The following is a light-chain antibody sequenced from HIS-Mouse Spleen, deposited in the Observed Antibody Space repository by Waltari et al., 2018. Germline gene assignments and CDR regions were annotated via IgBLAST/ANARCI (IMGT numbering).Light chain of an antibody. V-gene: IGLV2-14*03. CDR2: DVS. CDR1: SRDVGCYNY. Sequence: QSALTQPASVSGSPGQSLTISCTGTSRDVGCYNYFSWYQQHPGKAPKLMIYDVSNRPSGVSNRFSGSKSGNTASLTISGLQAEDEADYYCSSYTSSSTYVFGTGTKVTVL. CDR3: SSYTSSSTYV. J-gene: IGLJ1*01.